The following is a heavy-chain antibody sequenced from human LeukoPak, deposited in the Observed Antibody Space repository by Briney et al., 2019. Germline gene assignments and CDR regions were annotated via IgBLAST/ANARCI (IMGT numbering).Heavy chain of an antibody. CDR1: GGSISSYY. V-gene: IGHV4-59*01. D-gene: IGHD3-22*01. Sequence: SETLSLTCTVSGGSISSYYWSWIRQPPGKGLEWIGYIYYSGSTNYNPSLKSRVTISVDTSKNQFSPKLSSVTAADTAVYYCARTYGYDSSGYYYFDYWGQGTLVTVSS. CDR3: ARTYGYDSSGYYYFDY. J-gene: IGHJ4*02. CDR2: IYYSGST.